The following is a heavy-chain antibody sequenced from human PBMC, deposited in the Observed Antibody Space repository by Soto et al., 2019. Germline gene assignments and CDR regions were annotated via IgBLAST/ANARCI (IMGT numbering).Heavy chain of an antibody. Sequence: PSETLSLTCTVSGGSISSSSYYWGWIRQPPGKGLEWIGSIYYSGSTYYNPSLKSRVTISVDTSKNQFSLKLSSVTAADTAVYYCARRYYDFWSGYYKDNWFDPWGQGTLVTVSS. V-gene: IGHV4-39*01. D-gene: IGHD3-3*01. J-gene: IGHJ5*02. CDR2: IYYSGST. CDR3: ARRYYDFWSGYYKDNWFDP. CDR1: GGSISSSSYY.